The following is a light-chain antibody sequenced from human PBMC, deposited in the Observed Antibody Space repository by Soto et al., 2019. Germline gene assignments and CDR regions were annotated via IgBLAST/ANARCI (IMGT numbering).Light chain of an antibody. Sequence: EIVLTQSAGTLSLSPGERATLSCRASQSVSRSYLAWYRQKPGQAPRLLIYGASSRATGIPDRFSGSGSGTAFTLTISRLEPDDFAAYYCQQYGSLHRTFGPGPQVDIX. CDR3: QQYGSLHRT. CDR2: GAS. J-gene: IGKJ1*01. V-gene: IGKV3-20*01. CDR1: QSVSRSY.